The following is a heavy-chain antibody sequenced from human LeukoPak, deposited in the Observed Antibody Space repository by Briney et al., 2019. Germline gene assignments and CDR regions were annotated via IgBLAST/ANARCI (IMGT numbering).Heavy chain of an antibody. CDR3: ATSMVRGVIFHYYYYMDV. D-gene: IGHD3-10*01. V-gene: IGHV1-69*13. J-gene: IGHJ6*03. Sequence: GASVKVSCKASGGTFSSYAISWVRQAPGQGLEWMGGIIPIFGTANYAQKFQGRVTITADESTSTAYMELSSLRSEDTAVYYCATSMVRGVIFHYYYYMDVWGKGTTVTISS. CDR2: IIPIFGTA. CDR1: GGTFSSYA.